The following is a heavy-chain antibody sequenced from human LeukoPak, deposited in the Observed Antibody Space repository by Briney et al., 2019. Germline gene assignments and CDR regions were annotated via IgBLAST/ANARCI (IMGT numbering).Heavy chain of an antibody. CDR1: GGTFSSYA. J-gene: IGHJ6*03. Sequence: SVKVSCKASGGTFSSYAISWVRQAPGQGLEWMGGIIPIFGTANHAQKFQGRVTITTDESTSTAYMELSSLRSEDTAVYYCARGRGSPYSSSAYGYYYYMDVWGKGTTVTVSS. CDR2: IIPIFGTA. V-gene: IGHV1-69*05. D-gene: IGHD6-6*01. CDR3: ARGRGSPYSSSAYGYYYYMDV.